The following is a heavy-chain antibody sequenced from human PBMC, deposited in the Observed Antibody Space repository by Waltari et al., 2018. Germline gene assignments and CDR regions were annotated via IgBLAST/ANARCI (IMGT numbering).Heavy chain of an antibody. D-gene: IGHD2-21*02. CDR3: ARDRAYCGGDCYSSFDY. CDR2: IIPILGIA. Sequence: QVQLVQSGAEVKKPGSSVKVSCKASGGTFSSYAISWVRQAPGQGLEWMGGIIPILGIANNAQKCQGRVTITADKSTSTADMELSSLRSEDTAVYYCARDRAYCGGDCYSSFDYWGQGTLVTVSS. CDR1: GGTFSSYA. J-gene: IGHJ4*02. V-gene: IGHV1-69*10.